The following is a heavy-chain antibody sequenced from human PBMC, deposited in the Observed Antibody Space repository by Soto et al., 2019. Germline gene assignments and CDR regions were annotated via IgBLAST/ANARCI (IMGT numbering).Heavy chain of an antibody. CDR1: GFTFSSYG. J-gene: IGHJ4*02. D-gene: IGHD1-7*01. CDR3: ARTTGTTYTLGIYLGY. V-gene: IGHV3-33*01. CDR2: IWYDGSNK. Sequence: QVQLVESGGGVVQPGRSLRLSCAASGFTFSSYGMHWVRQAPGKGLEWVAVIWYDGSNKYYADSVKGRFTISRDNSKNTLYLQMNSLRAEDTAVYYCARTTGTTYTLGIYLGYWGQGTLVTVSS.